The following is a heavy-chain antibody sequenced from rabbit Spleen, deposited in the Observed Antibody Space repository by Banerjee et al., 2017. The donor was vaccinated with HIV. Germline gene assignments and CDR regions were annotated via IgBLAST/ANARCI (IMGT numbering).Heavy chain of an antibody. CDR1: GIDFSSNA. CDR3: ARGSATMTMVIIGFYLSL. CDR2: IYGDSSGST. J-gene: IGHJ4*01. V-gene: IGHV1S45*01. D-gene: IGHD2-1*01. Sequence: QEQLEESGGGLVKPEGSLTLTCKASGIDFSSNAMCWVRQAPGKGLECIACIYGDSSGSTWYASWAKGRFTISKTSSTTVTLQMTTLTAADTATYFCARGSATMTMVIIGFYLSLWGPGTLVTVS.